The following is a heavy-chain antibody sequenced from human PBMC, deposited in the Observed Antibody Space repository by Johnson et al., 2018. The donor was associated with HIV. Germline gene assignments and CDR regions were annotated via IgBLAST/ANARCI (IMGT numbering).Heavy chain of an antibody. V-gene: IGHV3-30-3*01. Sequence: VQLVESGGGVVQSGRSLRLSCAASGFTFNSYAMHWVRQAPGKGLEWVAVISYDGSNKYYADSVKGRFTISRDHSKNTLYLQMNSLRAEDTAVYYCARAPQTYNWNYMMAFDMWGQGTMVTVSP. CDR3: ARAPQTYNWNYMMAFDM. CDR2: ISYDGSNK. CDR1: GFTFNSYA. J-gene: IGHJ3*02. D-gene: IGHD1-7*01.